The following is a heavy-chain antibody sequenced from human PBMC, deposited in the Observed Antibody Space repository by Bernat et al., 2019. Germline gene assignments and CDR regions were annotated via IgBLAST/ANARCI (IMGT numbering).Heavy chain of an antibody. CDR3: ARDGFQYQLLLYYYYMDV. CDR1: GFTFSSYS. D-gene: IGHD2-2*01. V-gene: IGHV3-21*05. Sequence: EVQLVESGGGLVKPGGSLRLSCAASGFTFSSYSMNWVRQAPGKGLEWVSYISSSSSYIYYADSVKGRFTISRDNAKNSLYLQMNSLRAEDTAVYYCARDGFQYQLLLYYYYMDVWGKGTMVTVSS. J-gene: IGHJ6*03. CDR2: ISSSSSYI.